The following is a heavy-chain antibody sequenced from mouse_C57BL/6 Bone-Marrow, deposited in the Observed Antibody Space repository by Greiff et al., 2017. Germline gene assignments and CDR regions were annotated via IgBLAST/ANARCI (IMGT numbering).Heavy chain of an antibody. CDR1: GYTFTSYW. CDR3: ARSSSGYEAY. V-gene: IGHV1-69*01. J-gene: IGHJ3*01. D-gene: IGHD3-2*02. Sequence: QVQLQQSGAELVMPGASVKLSCKASGYTFTSYWMHWVKQRPGQGLAWIGELDPPDSYTTSNQKFKGKSTLTVDKSSSTAYMQLSSLTSEDSAAYYCARSSSGYEAYWGQGTLVTVSA. CDR2: LDPPDSYT.